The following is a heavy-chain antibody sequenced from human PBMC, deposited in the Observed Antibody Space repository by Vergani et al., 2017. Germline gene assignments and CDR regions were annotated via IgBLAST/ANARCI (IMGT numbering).Heavy chain of an antibody. CDR2: IYNSGST. Sequence: QVQLQESGPGLVKPSQTLSLTCTVSGGSISGGGYYWSWIRQHPGKGLEWIGYIYNSGSTYYNPSLKSRITMPVDTSKNQFSLKLSSVTAADTAVYFCASARWGVDAFDIWGQGTMVTVSS. J-gene: IGHJ3*02. V-gene: IGHV4-31*03. CDR3: ASARWGVDAFDI. CDR1: GGSISGGGYY. D-gene: IGHD3-10*01.